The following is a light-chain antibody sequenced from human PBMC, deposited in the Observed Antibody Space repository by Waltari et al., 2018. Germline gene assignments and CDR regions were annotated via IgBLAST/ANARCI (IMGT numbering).Light chain of an antibody. V-gene: IGKV1-39*01. CDR2: AAS. J-gene: IGKJ4*01. Sequence: DIQMTQSPSSLSASVGDRVPITCRSSQSINTHLNWYQQKPGKAPNLLIYAASSLQSGVPSRFSGSGSGTGFTLTISSLHPEDFATYYCQQSYSVPLTFGGGTRVEIK. CDR1: QSINTH. CDR3: QQSYSVPLT.